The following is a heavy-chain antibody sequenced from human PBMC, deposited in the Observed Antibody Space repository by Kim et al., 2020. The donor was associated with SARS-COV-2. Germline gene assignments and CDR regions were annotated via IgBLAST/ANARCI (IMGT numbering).Heavy chain of an antibody. D-gene: IGHD3-10*01. V-gene: IGHV4-59*01. CDR1: GGSISSYY. CDR3: ARAGSGSYYHPGTVYYYYYMDV. Sequence: SETLSLTCTVSGGSISSYYWSWIRQPPGKGLEWIGYIYYSGSTNYNPSLKSRVTISVDTSKNQFSLKLSSVTAADTAVYYCARAGSGSYYHPGTVYYYYYMDVWGKGTTVTVSS. CDR2: IYYSGST. J-gene: IGHJ6*03.